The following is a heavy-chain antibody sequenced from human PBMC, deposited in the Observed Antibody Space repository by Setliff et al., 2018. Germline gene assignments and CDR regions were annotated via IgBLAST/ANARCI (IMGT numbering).Heavy chain of an antibody. J-gene: IGHJ4*02. CDR2: ISPHTGNT. CDR1: GYTFSGSG. D-gene: IGHD2-2*01. V-gene: IGHV1-18*01. CDR3: ERLVRYCTTTSCQRTSGDDF. Sequence: ASVKVSCKASGYTFSGSGISWVRQAPGQGLEWMGWISPHTGNTFYAPQFQGRVIMTTDTSTNTAYMDLRSLRSDDTAVYYCERLVRYCTTTSCQRTSGDDFWGQGTLVTVSS.